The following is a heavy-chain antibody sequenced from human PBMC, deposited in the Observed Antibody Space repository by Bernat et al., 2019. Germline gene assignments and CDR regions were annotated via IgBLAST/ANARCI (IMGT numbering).Heavy chain of an antibody. CDR2: IKSKTDGGTA. CDR1: GFAFSNAW. J-gene: IGHJ5*02. V-gene: IGHV3-15*07. CDR3: TTDRRGVGKRWFDP. Sequence: EVQLVESGGGLVKPGGSLRLSCAASGFAFSNAWINWVRQAPGKGLEWVGRIKSKTDGGTADYAAPVKGRFAISRDDSKNTLDLQMNSLKTEDTAVYYCTTDRRGVGKRWFDPWGQGTLVTVSA. D-gene: IGHD5-24*01.